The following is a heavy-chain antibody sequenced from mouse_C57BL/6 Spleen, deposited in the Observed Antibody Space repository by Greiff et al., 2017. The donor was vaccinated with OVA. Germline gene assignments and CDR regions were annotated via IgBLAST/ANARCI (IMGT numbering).Heavy chain of an antibody. CDR2: FYPGSGNT. CDR3: AREGGLYYDYDRDFDY. CDR1: GYSFTSYY. Sequence: VQLQQSGPELVKPGASVKISCKASGYSFTSYYIHWVKQRPGQGLEWIGWFYPGSGNTKYNEKFKGKATLTADTSSSTAYMQLSSLTSEDSAVYYCAREGGLYYDYDRDFDYWGQGTTLTVSS. V-gene: IGHV1-66*01. D-gene: IGHD2-4*01. J-gene: IGHJ2*01.